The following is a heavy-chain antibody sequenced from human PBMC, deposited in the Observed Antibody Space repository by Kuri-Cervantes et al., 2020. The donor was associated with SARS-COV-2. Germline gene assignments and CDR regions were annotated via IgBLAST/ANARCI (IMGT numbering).Heavy chain of an antibody. V-gene: IGHV3-9*01. CDR3: ATLGGGAMAGSGAFDY. Sequence: LSLTCAASGFTFDDYAMHWVRQAPGKGLEWVSGISWNSGSIGYADSVKGRFTISRDNAKNSLYLQMNSLRAEDTALYYCATLGGGAMAGSGAFDYWGQGTLVTVSS. CDR1: GFTFDDYA. J-gene: IGHJ4*02. D-gene: IGHD6-19*01. CDR2: ISWNSGSI.